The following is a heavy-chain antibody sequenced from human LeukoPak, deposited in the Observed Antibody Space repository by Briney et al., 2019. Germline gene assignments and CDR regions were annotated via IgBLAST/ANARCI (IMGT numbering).Heavy chain of an antibody. CDR2: INIDGSST. J-gene: IGHJ4*02. CDR3: AKDRHSSSWYFDY. D-gene: IGHD6-13*01. Sequence: GGSLRLSCAASGFTFSSYWMHWVRQAPGKGLVWVSRINIDGSSTSYADSVKGRFPILRDNAKNTVYLQMNSLRAEDTAVYYCAKDRHSSSWYFDYWGQGTLVTVSS. CDR1: GFTFSSYW. V-gene: IGHV3-74*01.